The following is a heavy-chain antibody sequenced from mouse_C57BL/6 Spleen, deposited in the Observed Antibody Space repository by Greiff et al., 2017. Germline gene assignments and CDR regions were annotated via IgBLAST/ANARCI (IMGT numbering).Heavy chain of an antibody. J-gene: IGHJ1*03. V-gene: IGHV5-9-1*02. CDR2: ISSGGDYI. Sequence: EVQRVESGEGLVKPGGSLKLSCAASGFTFSSYAMSWVRQTPEKRLEWVAYISSGGDYIYYADTVKGRFTLSRDNARNTLYLQMSRLKSEDTAMYYCTRAPYYCGSSSRYWYFDVWGTGTTVTVSS. CDR1: GFTFSSYA. CDR3: TRAPYYCGSSSRYWYFDV. D-gene: IGHD1-1*01.